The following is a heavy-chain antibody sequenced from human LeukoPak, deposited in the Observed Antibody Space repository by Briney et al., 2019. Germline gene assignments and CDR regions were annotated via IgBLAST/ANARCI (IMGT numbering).Heavy chain of an antibody. J-gene: IGHJ4*02. D-gene: IGHD3-22*01. CDR1: GGSISSYY. V-gene: IGHV4-59*08. Sequence: SETLSLTCTVSGGSISSYYWSWIRQPSGRRLEWIGYIYYSGSTNYNPSLKSRVTISVDTSKNQFSLKLSSVTAADTAVYYCARRPPHYYDSSGYYDYWGQGTLVTVSS. CDR2: IYYSGST. CDR3: ARRPPHYYDSSGYYDY.